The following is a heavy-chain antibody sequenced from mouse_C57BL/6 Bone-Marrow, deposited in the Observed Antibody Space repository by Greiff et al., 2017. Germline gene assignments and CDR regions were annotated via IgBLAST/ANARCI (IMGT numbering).Heavy chain of an antibody. Sequence: VQLQQSGAELVRPGASVKLSCTASGFNIKHDYMHWVKQRPEQGLEWIGWIDPENGDTEYASKFQGKATITAATSANTAYRQLSRLTSEDTAVCYCTTGDPIYYYGSSHWYCDVWGTGTTVTVSS. V-gene: IGHV14-4*01. CDR2: IDPENGDT. CDR3: TTGDPIYYYGSSHWYCDV. D-gene: IGHD1-1*01. CDR1: GFNIKHDY. J-gene: IGHJ1*03.